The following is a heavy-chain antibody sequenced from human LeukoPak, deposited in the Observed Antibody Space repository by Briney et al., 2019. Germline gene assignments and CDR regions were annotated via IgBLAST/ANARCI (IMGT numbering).Heavy chain of an antibody. CDR1: GHTFTDYY. CDR3: TRAAGTNDAFDI. CDR2: INPNSGGT. Sequence: ASVKVSCKASGHTFTDYYMHWVRQAPGQGLECMGWINPNSGGTNYAQKFQGRVTMTRDTSISTAYMELSSLRSDDTAVYYCTRAAGTNDAFDIWGQGTMVTVSS. J-gene: IGHJ3*02. V-gene: IGHV1-2*02. D-gene: IGHD6-13*01.